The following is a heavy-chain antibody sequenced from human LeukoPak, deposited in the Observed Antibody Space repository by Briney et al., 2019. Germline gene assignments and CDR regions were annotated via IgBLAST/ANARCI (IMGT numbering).Heavy chain of an antibody. CDR1: GGSISSGGYY. D-gene: IGHD3-3*01. CDR2: IYHSGST. CDR3: AGPYYDFWSGYPGDYYYYMDV. J-gene: IGHJ6*03. V-gene: IGHV4-30-2*01. Sequence: SQTLSLTCTVSGGSISSGGYYWSWIRQPPGKGLEWIGYIYHSGSTYYNPSLKSRVTISVDRSKNQFSLKLSSVTAADTAVYYCAGPYYDFWSGYPGDYYYYMDVWGKGTTVTVSS.